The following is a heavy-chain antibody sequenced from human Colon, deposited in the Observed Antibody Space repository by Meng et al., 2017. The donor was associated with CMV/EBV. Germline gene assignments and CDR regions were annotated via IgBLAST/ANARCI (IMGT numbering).Heavy chain of an antibody. CDR2: FYWNDDQ. Sequence: SGPTLVKPTQTLTLTCTFSGFFLNTSTVAVGWFRQPPGKALEWLALFYWNDDQRYSPSLRNRLTLTRDTSKNQLVLTMTDMDPVDTATYFCAHRRTIFGGFDPWGQGSLVTVFS. V-gene: IGHV2-5*01. D-gene: IGHD3-3*01. J-gene: IGHJ5*02. CDR1: GFFLNTSTVA. CDR3: AHRRTIFGGFDP.